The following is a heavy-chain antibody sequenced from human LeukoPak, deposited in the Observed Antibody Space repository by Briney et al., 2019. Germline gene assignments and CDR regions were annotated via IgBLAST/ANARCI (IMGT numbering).Heavy chain of an antibody. CDR3: AGGWYYFDF. D-gene: IGHD6-19*01. V-gene: IGHV3-30*03. CDR2: ISYDGSNK. Sequence: PGGSLRLSCAASGFTFSSYSMNWVRQAPGKGLEWVAVISYDGSNKYYADSVKRRFTISRDNSKNTLYLQMNSLRLEDPAVYDCAGGWYYFDFWGRGTLVTVSS. CDR1: GFTFSSYS. J-gene: IGHJ4*02.